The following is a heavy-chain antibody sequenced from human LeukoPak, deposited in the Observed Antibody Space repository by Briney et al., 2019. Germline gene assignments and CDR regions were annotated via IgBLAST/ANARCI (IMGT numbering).Heavy chain of an antibody. CDR2: IYPGDSDT. CDR3: ARRAGYYFDY. Sequence: ESLKISCKVSGYSFTSSWIGWVRPMPGKGPEWMGTIYPGDSDTRYSPPFQGQVTISADKSTTTAYLQWSSLKASDTAMYYCARRAGYYFDYWGQGTLVTVSS. J-gene: IGHJ4*02. CDR1: GYSFTSSW. D-gene: IGHD6-19*01. V-gene: IGHV5-51*01.